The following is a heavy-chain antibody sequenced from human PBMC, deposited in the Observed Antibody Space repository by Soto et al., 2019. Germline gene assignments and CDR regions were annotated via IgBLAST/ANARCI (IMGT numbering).Heavy chain of an antibody. Sequence: VQLVQSGAEVKKPGSSVKVSCKASGGTFSNYPFIWVRQAPGQGLDWMGGNIPIFGTTDYGQRFQGRVTITADAATNTAYMALSSLRSDDTAVYYCARGLYCGGGCYSHFDYWGQGTLVTVSS. J-gene: IGHJ4*02. CDR2: NIPIFGTT. V-gene: IGHV1-69*01. D-gene: IGHD2-21*02. CDR3: ARGLYCGGGCYSHFDY. CDR1: GGTFSNYP.